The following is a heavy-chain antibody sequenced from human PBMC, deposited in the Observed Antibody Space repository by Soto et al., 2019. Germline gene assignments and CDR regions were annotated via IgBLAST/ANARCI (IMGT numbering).Heavy chain of an antibody. CDR2: ISSSGSTI. Sequence: GGSLRLSCAASGFTFSDYYMSWIRQAPGKGLEWVSYISSSGSTIYYADSVKGRFTISRDNAKNSLYLQMNSLRAEDTAVYYCARDYGSGSYYSPHYYMDVWGKGTTVTVSS. J-gene: IGHJ6*03. CDR3: ARDYGSGSYYSPHYYMDV. V-gene: IGHV3-11*01. CDR1: GFTFSDYY. D-gene: IGHD3-10*01.